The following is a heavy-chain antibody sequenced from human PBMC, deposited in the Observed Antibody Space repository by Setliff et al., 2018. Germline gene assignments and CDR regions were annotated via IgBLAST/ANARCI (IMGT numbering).Heavy chain of an antibody. J-gene: IGHJ4*02. Sequence: GASVKVSCKASGYTFTDSFIHWVRQAPGQGFEWLGWINPNRDDTEYAQKFQHRILMAKDTSLNTVYVELSSLRSDDTATYYCARDGSAFFYQNWGQGSLVTVSS. D-gene: IGHD1-26*01. CDR3: ARDGSAFFYQN. CDR1: GYTFTDSF. CDR2: INPNRDDT. V-gene: IGHV1-2*02.